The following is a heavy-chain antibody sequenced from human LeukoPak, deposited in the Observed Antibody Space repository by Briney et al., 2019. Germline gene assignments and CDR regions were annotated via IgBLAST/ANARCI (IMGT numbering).Heavy chain of an antibody. Sequence: SETLSLTCTVSGGSISSYYWSWIRQHPGKGLEWIGYINFSGSTYYNPSLKSRVTISVDTSKNQFSLRLSSVTAADTAVYYCARDKGGNRTFDYWGQGTLVTVSS. J-gene: IGHJ4*02. CDR3: ARDKGGNRTFDY. CDR1: GGSISSYY. CDR2: INFSGST. D-gene: IGHD5-24*01. V-gene: IGHV4-59*06.